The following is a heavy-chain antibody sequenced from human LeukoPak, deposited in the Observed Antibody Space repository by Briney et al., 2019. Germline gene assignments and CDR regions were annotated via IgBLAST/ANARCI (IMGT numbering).Heavy chain of an antibody. CDR2: IYYSGST. CDR3: ASGWLSDYFDY. V-gene: IGHV4-30-4*08. CDR1: GGSISSGDYY. Sequence: SQTLSLTCTVSGGSISSGDYYWSWIRQPPGKGLEWIGYIYYSGSTYYNPSLKSRVTISVDTSKNQFSLKLSSVTAADTVVYYCASGWLSDYFDYWGQGTLVTVSS. D-gene: IGHD3-22*01. J-gene: IGHJ4*02.